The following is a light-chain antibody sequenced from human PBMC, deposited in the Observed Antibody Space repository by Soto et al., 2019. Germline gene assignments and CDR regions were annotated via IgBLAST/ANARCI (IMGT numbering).Light chain of an antibody. J-gene: IGKJ1*01. CDR1: QSISSW. CDR2: DAS. Sequence: IPMTQSPFTPSHSVGARVTITCRASQSISSWLAWYQQKPGKAPKLLIYDASSLESGVPSRFSGSGSGTEFTLTIRSLQPDDFATYYCQQYPTFGQGTKVDIK. V-gene: IGKV1-5*01. CDR3: QQYPT.